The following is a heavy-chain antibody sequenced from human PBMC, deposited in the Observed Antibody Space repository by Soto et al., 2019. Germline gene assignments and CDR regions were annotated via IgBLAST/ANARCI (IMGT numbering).Heavy chain of an antibody. Sequence: SETLSLTCAVSGYSISSGYYWGWIRHPPGKGLEWIGSIYHSGSTYSNPSLKSRVTISVDTSKNQFSLKLSSVTAADTAVYYCASLGSEGLWDYWGQGTLVTVS. CDR3: ASLGSEGLWDY. V-gene: IGHV4-38-2*01. J-gene: IGHJ4*02. D-gene: IGHD5-18*01. CDR1: GYSISSGYY. CDR2: IYHSGST.